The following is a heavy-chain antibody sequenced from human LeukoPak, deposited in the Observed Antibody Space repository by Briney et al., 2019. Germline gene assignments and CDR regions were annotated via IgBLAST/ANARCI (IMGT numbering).Heavy chain of an antibody. Sequence: GGSLRLSCAASGFTFSRYWMSWVRQAPGKGLEWVANIKQDGGEKYYVDSVKGRFTISRDNAKNSVYLQMNSLRAEDTAVYYCAREGSTSFNDYWGQGTLVTVSS. CDR1: GFTFSRYW. CDR2: IKQDGGEK. D-gene: IGHD2-2*01. J-gene: IGHJ4*02. V-gene: IGHV3-7*01. CDR3: AREGSTSFNDY.